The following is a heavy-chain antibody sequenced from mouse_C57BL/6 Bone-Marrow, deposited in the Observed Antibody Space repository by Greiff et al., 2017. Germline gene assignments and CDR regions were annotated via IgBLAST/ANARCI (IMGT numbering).Heavy chain of an antibody. D-gene: IGHD2-4*01. CDR3: TARLRRFDY. Sequence: EVQLQQSGGGLVQPGGSMKLSCVASGFTFSNYWMNWVRQSPEKGLEWVAQIRLKSDNYATHYAESVKGRFTISRDDSKSSVYLQMNNLRAEDTGIYYCTARLRRFDYWGQGTTLTVSS. V-gene: IGHV6-3*01. J-gene: IGHJ2*01. CDR1: GFTFSNYW. CDR2: IRLKSDNYAT.